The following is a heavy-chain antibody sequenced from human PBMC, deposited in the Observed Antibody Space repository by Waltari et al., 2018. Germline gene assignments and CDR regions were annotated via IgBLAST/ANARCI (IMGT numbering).Heavy chain of an antibody. J-gene: IGHJ6*03. CDR3: ACGDYYMDV. Sequence: EVQLVESGGGLIQPGGSLRLSCAASGFTFSSYWMHWVRQAPGKGLEWVSRIDSDGSNTNYADSVKGRFTISRDNAKDTLYLQMNSLRAEDTAVYYCACGDYYMDVWGKGTTVTISS. CDR1: GFTFSSYW. V-gene: IGHV3-74*01. CDR2: IDSDGSNT. D-gene: IGHD3-10*01.